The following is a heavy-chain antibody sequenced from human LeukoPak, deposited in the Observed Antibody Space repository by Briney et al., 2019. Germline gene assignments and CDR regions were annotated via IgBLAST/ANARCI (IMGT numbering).Heavy chain of an antibody. CDR3: ARGGAITHYDILTGYYNDPLGYFDY. CDR2: ISSSGSTI. J-gene: IGHJ4*02. V-gene: IGHV3-48*01. D-gene: IGHD3-9*01. CDR1: GFTFNNYK. Sequence: GGSLRLSCVASGFTFNNYKMNWVRQAPGKGLEWVSYISSSGSTIYYADSVRGRFTISRDNSKNTLYLQMNSLRAEDTAVYYCARGGAITHYDILTGYYNDPLGYFDYWGQGTLVTVSS.